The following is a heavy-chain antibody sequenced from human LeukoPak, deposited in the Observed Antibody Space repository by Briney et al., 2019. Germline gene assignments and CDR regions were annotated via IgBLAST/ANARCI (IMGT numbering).Heavy chain of an antibody. J-gene: IGHJ6*03. Sequence: VSSVKVSCKASGGTFSSYAISWVRQAPGQGLEWMGGIIPIFGTANYAQKFQGRVTITADESTSTAYMELSSLRSEDTAVYYCARDAVRCCSSTSCHRDYYYYYSMDVWGKGTTVTVSS. CDR2: IIPIFGTA. V-gene: IGHV1-69*13. CDR3: ARDAVRCCSSTSCHRDYYYYYSMDV. D-gene: IGHD2-2*01. CDR1: GGTFSSYA.